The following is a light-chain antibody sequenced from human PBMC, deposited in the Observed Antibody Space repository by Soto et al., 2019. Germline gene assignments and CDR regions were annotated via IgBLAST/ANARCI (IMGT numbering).Light chain of an antibody. CDR1: SSDIGRYNL. CDR3: SLYASTNTFM. J-gene: IGLJ3*02. V-gene: IGLV2-23*02. CDR2: EAT. Sequence: QSALTQPASVSGSPGQSITISCTGTSSDIGRYNLVSWYQQHPGKPPKLMIYEATKRPSWVSNRFSGYKSGNTASLTISGLQAEDEADYYCSLYASTNTFMFGGGTKLTVL.